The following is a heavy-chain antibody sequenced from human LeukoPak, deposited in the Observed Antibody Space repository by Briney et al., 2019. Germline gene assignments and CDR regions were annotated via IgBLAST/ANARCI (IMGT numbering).Heavy chain of an antibody. CDR1: GFTFSSYS. V-gene: IGHV3-48*01. CDR3: ARGFTTGTTDY. D-gene: IGHD1-1*01. CDR2: ISSSSSTI. Sequence: PGGSLRLSCAASGFTFSSYSMNWVRQAPGKGLEWVSYISSSSSTIYYADSVKGRFTISRDNAKNSLYLQMNSLRAEGTAVYYCARGFTTGTTDYWGQGTLVTVSS. J-gene: IGHJ4*02.